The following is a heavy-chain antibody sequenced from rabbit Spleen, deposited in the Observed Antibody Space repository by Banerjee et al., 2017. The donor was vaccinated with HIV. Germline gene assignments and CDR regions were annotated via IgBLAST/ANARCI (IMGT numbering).Heavy chain of an antibody. CDR3: AREIAGVAESFNL. CDR2: IVNGDGST. J-gene: IGHJ4*01. V-gene: IGHV1S45*01. D-gene: IGHD4-2*01. CDR1: GFSFSSNG. Sequence: QEQLVESGGGLVKPEGSLKLSCTASGFSFSSNGICWVRQAPGKGLEWIACIVNGDGSTYYASWAKGRFTISKTSSTTVTLQMTSLTAADTATYFCAREIAGVAESFNLWGPGTLVTVS.